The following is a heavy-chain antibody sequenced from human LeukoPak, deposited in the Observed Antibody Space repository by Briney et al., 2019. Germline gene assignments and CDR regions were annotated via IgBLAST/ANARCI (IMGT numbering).Heavy chain of an antibody. CDR2: INHSGST. CDR1: GGTFSGYY. D-gene: IGHD6-13*01. V-gene: IGHV4-34*01. CDR3: ARQDVAAAQFYP. Sequence: PSETLSLTCAVYGGTFSGYYLSWIRQPPGKGLEWIGEINHSGSTNYNPSLKSQATISVDTSKSQCSLKLSSVTAADTAVYYCARQDVAAAQFYPWGQGTLVTVSS. J-gene: IGHJ5*02.